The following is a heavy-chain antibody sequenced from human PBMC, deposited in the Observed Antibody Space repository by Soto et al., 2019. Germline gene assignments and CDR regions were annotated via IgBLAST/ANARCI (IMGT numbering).Heavy chain of an antibody. CDR1: GGSISSGDYY. V-gene: IGHV4-30-4*01. J-gene: IGHJ4*02. CDR2: IYYSGST. Sequence: QVQLQESGPGLVKPSQTLSLTCTVSGGSISSGDYYWSWIRQPPGKGLEWIGYIYYSGSTYYNPSLRRRVTISVDTSYSQSPPELSSVTAADTAVYYCARHSYGHTFYDHWGQGTQVAVSS. CDR3: ARHSYGHTFYDH. D-gene: IGHD5-18*01.